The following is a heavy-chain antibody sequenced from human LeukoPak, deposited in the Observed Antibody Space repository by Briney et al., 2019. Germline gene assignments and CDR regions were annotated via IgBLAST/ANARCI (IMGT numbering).Heavy chain of an antibody. CDR2: VGTYNGNT. CDR1: GYSFTSYG. V-gene: IGHV1-18*01. CDR3: ARDRVQGWYDFDS. J-gene: IGHJ4*02. D-gene: IGHD3-10*01. Sequence: ASVKVSCKASGYSFTSYGISWVRKAPGRGLEWMGWVGTYNGNTKYAESLQGRVVMTTDTSTRTAYMELTSLTFADTAVYYCARDRVQGWYDFDSWGQGTLVIVS.